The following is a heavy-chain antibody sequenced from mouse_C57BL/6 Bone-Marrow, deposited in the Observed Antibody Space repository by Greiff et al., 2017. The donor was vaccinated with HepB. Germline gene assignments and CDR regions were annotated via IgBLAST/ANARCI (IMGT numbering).Heavy chain of an antibody. CDR3: ARDYPYYAMDY. Sequence: EVKLMDSGGGLVTPGGSLKLSCAASGFTFRSYAMSWVRQTPEKRLEWVATISDGGSYTYYPDNVKGRVTISRDNAKNNLYLQMSHLKSEDTAMYYCARDYPYYAMDYWGQGTSVTVSS. CDR2: ISDGGSYT. J-gene: IGHJ4*01. CDR1: GFTFRSYA. V-gene: IGHV5-4*01.